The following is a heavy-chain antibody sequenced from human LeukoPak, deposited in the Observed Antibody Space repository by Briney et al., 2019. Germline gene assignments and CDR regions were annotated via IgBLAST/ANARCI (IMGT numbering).Heavy chain of an antibody. CDR1: GYTFTIYD. Sequence: ASVKVSCKASGYTFTIYDIHWVRQATGQGLEWMGWMTPNSGRTGFAQKFQGRVTMTRNTSISTVYLELSSLRSEDTAVYYCARGGGGGSYDLDYWGQGTLVTVSS. CDR3: ARGGGGGSYDLDY. D-gene: IGHD1-26*01. V-gene: IGHV1-8*01. CDR2: MTPNSGRT. J-gene: IGHJ4*02.